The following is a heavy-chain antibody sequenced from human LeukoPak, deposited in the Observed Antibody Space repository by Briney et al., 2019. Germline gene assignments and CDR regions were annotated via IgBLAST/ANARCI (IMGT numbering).Heavy chain of an antibody. Sequence: RGCLRLSCAASGFTFSSYAMHWVRPAPGKGLEWVAVISYDGSNKYYADSVKGRFTISRDNSKNTLYLQMNSLRAEDTAVYYCAKEDYYGSETTNDYWGQGTLVTVSS. CDR2: ISYDGSNK. V-gene: IGHV3-30*04. D-gene: IGHD3-10*01. J-gene: IGHJ4*02. CDR1: GFTFSSYA. CDR3: AKEDYYGSETTNDY.